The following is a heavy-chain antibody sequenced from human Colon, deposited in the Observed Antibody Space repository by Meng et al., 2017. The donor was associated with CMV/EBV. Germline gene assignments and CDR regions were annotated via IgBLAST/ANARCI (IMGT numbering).Heavy chain of an antibody. D-gene: IGHD2/OR15-2a*01. Sequence: QGQVQEVGPGMVKPSETLSLTCIVSGVSVTSGAYHWSWIRQSPGKGLEWIGYIYDTGITIYNPSLKSRVTIFLETSKNQFSLNLNSMTTADTAVYYCAKSRSSTPGIVDDWGQGTLVTVSS. CDR1: GVSVTSGAYH. J-gene: IGHJ4*02. CDR2: IYDTGIT. CDR3: AKSRSSTPGIVDD. V-gene: IGHV4-61*08.